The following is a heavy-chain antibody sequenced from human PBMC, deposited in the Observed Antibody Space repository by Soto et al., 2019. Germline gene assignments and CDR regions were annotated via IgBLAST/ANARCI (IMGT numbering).Heavy chain of an antibody. V-gene: IGHV4-59*12. CDR1: GVSLSNYY. J-gene: IGHJ4*02. CDR2: IYYSGST. CDR3: ARVSAGAFDY. Sequence: PSETQSLTWAVAGVSLSNYYWSWIRQPPGKGLEWIGYIYYSGSTNYNPSLKSRVTISVDRSKNQFSLKLSSVTAADTAVYYCARVSAGAFDYWGQGTLVTVSS.